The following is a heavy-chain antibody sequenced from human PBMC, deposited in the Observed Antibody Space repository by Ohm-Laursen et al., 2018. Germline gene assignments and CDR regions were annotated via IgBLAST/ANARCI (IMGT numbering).Heavy chain of an antibody. CDR1: GGSFSGYD. D-gene: IGHD5-24*01. J-gene: IGHJ3*02. CDR3: ARYSPVEMIIRGAFDI. CDR2: INHIGRT. Sequence: TLSLTCTVYGGSFSGYDWSWIRQPPGKGLEWIGEINHIGRTNYNPSLKSRVIISVDTSKNQVSLRMSPVTAADTAVYYCARYSPVEMIIRGAFDIWGQGTMVTVSS. V-gene: IGHV4-34*01.